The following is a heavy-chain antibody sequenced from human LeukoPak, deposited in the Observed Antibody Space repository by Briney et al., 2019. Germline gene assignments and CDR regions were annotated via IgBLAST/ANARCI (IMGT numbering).Heavy chain of an antibody. Sequence: ASVKVSCKASGYTFTSCDINWVRQATGQGLEWMGWMNPNSGNTGYAQKFQGRVTMTRNTSISTAYMELSSLRSEDTAVYYCARGQAAAAVVGYWGQGTLVTVSS. CDR2: MNPNSGNT. J-gene: IGHJ4*02. D-gene: IGHD6-13*01. V-gene: IGHV1-8*01. CDR1: GYTFTSCD. CDR3: ARGQAAAAVVGY.